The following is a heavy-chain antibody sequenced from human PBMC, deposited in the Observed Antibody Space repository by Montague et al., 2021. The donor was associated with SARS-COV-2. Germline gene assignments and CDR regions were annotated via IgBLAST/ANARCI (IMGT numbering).Heavy chain of an antibody. CDR3: APAVPVADDS. D-gene: IGHD2-2*01. J-gene: IGHJ5*02. CDR2: INGGSSVM. CDR1: GFHFGVYE. V-gene: IGHV3-48*03. Sequence: SRRLSFAASGFHFGVYEMNWVRQTPGKGLEWVSYINGGSSVMYYADSVMGRFTISRDNAESSLYLQMNSLRAEDTAVYYCAPAVPVADDSWGQGTLVTVSS.